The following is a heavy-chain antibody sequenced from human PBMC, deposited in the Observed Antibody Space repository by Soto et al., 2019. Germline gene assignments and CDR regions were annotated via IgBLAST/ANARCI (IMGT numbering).Heavy chain of an antibody. CDR3: VKGEYYYDSSGYYPFDY. CDR1: GFTFSIYA. CDR2: ISINGGST. V-gene: IGHV3-64D*06. Sequence: GGSLRLSCSTSGFTFSIYAMHWVRQAPGKGLEYDSSISINGGSTHYADSVKGRFTISRDNSKNTQYLQMSSLRADDTALYYCVKGEYYYDSSGYYPFDYWGQGT. J-gene: IGHJ4*02. D-gene: IGHD3-22*01.